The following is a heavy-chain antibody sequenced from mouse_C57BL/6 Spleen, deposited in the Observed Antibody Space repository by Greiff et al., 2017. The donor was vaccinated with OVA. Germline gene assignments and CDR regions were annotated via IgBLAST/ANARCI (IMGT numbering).Heavy chain of an antibody. CDR1: GYTFTSYW. J-gene: IGHJ2*01. Sequence: QVQLQQPGAELVKPGASVKLSCKASGYTFTSYWMHWVKQRPGRGLEWIGRIDPNSGGTKYNEKFKSKATLTVDKPSSTAYMQFRSLTAEDSAVYYCAREGGYDGYFDYWGQGTTLTVSS. V-gene: IGHV1-72*01. CDR2: IDPNSGGT. CDR3: AREGGYDGYFDY. D-gene: IGHD2-3*01.